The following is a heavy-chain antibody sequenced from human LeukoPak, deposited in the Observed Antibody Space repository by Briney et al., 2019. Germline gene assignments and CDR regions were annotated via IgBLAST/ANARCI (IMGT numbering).Heavy chain of an antibody. CDR2: ISSSSSYT. CDR3: ASLEWLSTTHYGMDV. Sequence: GGSLRLSCAASGFTFSDYYMSWIRQAPGKGLEWVSYISSSSSYTNYADSVKGRFTISRDNAKNSLYLQMNSLRAEDTAVYYCASLEWLSTTHYGMDVWGQGTTVTVSS. J-gene: IGHJ6*02. CDR1: GFTFSDYY. D-gene: IGHD3-3*01. V-gene: IGHV3-11*06.